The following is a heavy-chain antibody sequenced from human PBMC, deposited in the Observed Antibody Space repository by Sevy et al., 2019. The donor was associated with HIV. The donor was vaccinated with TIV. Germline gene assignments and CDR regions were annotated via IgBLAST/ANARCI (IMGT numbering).Heavy chain of an antibody. CDR1: GFTFSSYG. J-gene: IGHJ4*02. V-gene: IGHV3-33*01. CDR3: ARSDAVPAPFDY. Sequence: GGSLRLSCAASGFTFSSYGMHWVRQAPGKGLEWVAVIWYDGSNKYYADSVKGRFTISRDNSKNTLYLQMNSLRAEDTAVYYCARSDAVPAPFDYWGQGTLVTVS. D-gene: IGHD2-2*01. CDR2: IWYDGSNK.